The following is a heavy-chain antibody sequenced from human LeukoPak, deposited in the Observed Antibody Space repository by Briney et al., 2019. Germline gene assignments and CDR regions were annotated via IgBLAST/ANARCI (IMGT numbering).Heavy chain of an antibody. Sequence: PGGSLRLSCAASGFTFRTYAMRWVRQAPGKGLEWVSAIRGSGGGTYYADSVKGRFTISRDNSKNTLYLQMNSLRDEDTALYYCAKAGIGVVGYFDYWGQGTLVTVSS. CDR3: AKAGIGVVGYFDY. CDR2: IRGSGGGT. J-gene: IGHJ4*02. D-gene: IGHD6-19*01. V-gene: IGHV3-23*01. CDR1: GFTFRTYA.